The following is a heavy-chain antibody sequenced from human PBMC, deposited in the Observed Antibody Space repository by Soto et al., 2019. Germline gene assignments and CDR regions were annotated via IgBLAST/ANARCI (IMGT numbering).Heavy chain of an antibody. CDR3: AKGSGSYYYYGMDV. V-gene: IGHV3-30*18. J-gene: IGHJ6*02. Sequence: LRLSCAASGFTFSSYGMHWVRQAPGKGLEWVAVISYDGSNKYYADSVKGRFTISRDDSKNTLYLQMNSLRAEDTAVYYCAKGSGSYYYYGMDVWGQGTTVTVSS. CDR2: ISYDGSNK. CDR1: GFTFSSYG. D-gene: IGHD1-26*01.